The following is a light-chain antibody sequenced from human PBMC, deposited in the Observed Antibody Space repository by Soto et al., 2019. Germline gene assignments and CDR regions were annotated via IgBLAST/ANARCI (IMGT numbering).Light chain of an antibody. V-gene: IGLV1-51*01. CDR2: DNN. J-gene: IGLJ2*01. Sequence: QSVLTQPTSVSAAPGQKVTISCSGSSSNIGNNYVSWYQHLPGTAPKLLIYDNNKRPSGIPDRFSGTKSGTSATLGITGLQTGDEAHYYCATWDSSLIAGVFVGGTKLTVL. CDR1: SSNIGNNY. CDR3: ATWDSSLIAGV.